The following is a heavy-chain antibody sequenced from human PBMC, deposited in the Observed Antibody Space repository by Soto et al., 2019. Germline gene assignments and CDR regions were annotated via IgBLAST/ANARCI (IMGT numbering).Heavy chain of an antibody. V-gene: IGHV1-69*13. J-gene: IGHJ4*02. CDR2: IIPIFGTA. CDR1: GGTFSSYA. D-gene: IGHD6-13*01. Sequence: SVKVSCKASGGTFSSYAISWVRQAPGQGLEWMGGIIPIFGTANYAQKFQGRVAITADESTSTAYMGLSSLRSEDTAVYYCARDSGIAAGRGFDYWGQGTLVTVSS. CDR3: ARDSGIAAGRGFDY.